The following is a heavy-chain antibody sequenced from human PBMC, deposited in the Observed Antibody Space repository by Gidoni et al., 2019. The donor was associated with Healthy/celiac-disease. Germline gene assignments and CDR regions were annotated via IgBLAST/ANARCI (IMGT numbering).Heavy chain of an antibody. CDR1: GGSFSGYS. Sequence: QVQLQQWGAGLLKPSETLSLTCAVYGGSFSGYSWSWIRQPPGKGLEWIGEINHSGSTNYNPSLKSRVTISVDTSKNQFSLKLSSVTAADTAVYYCARVSSMVRGAGGIAKFDYYYYGMDVWGQGTTVTVSS. J-gene: IGHJ6*02. D-gene: IGHD3-10*01. CDR3: ARVSSMVRGAGGIAKFDYYYYGMDV. V-gene: IGHV4-34*01. CDR2: INHSGST.